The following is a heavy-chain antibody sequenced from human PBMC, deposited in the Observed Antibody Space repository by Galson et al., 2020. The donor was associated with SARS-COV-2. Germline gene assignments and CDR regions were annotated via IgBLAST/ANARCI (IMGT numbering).Heavy chain of an antibody. CDR3: ARDRISAPDDFDY. CDR1: GYSFTGYY. V-gene: IGHV1-2*02. D-gene: IGHD6-13*01. Sequence: ASVKVSCKASGYSFTGYYMHWVRQAPGQGLEWMGWINPNTGDTKYNQKFQGRVSMTRDTSITTAYMEMSRLTSADTAVYYCARDRISAPDDFDYWGQGTLVTVSS. J-gene: IGHJ4*02. CDR2: INPNTGDT.